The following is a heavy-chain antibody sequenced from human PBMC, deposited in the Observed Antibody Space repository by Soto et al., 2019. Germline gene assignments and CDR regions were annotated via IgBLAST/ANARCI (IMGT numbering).Heavy chain of an antibody. CDR2: ISGSGGST. Sequence: PGGSLRLSCAASGFTFSSYAMSWVRQAPGKGLEWVSAISGSGGSTYYADSVKGRFTISRDNSKNTLYLQMNSLRAEDTAVYYCAKDREYSGYVSHFDYGGQGTLVTSPQ. D-gene: IGHD5-12*01. CDR3: AKDREYSGYVSHFDY. CDR1: GFTFSSYA. J-gene: IGHJ4*02. V-gene: IGHV3-23*01.